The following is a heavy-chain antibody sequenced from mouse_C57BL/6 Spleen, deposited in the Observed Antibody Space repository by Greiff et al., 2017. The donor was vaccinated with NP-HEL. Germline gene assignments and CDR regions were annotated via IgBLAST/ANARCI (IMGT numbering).Heavy chain of an antibody. CDR2: IYPGSGNT. CDR3: ARWNYSNYDY. J-gene: IGHJ2*01. Sequence: QVQLKESGAELVRPGASVKLSCKASGYTFTDYYINWVKQRPGQGLEWIARIYPGSGNTYYNEKFKGKATLTAEKSSSTAYMQLSSLTSEDSAVYFCARWNYSNYDYWGQGTTLTVSS. CDR1: GYTFTDYY. D-gene: IGHD2-5*01. V-gene: IGHV1-76*01.